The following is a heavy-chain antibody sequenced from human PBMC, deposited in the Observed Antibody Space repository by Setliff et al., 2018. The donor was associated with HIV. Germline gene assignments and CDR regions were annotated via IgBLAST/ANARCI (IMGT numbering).Heavy chain of an antibody. CDR2: IHGGNGNT. CDR1: GYPFKGYP. Sequence: ASVKVSCKTSGYPFKGYPMHWERQAPGQRLEWMGWIHGGNGNTKDSQKFQGRITISRDTAATSSHMELLSLRSEDTAIYYCATGLPRGSGCLPFGAFDIWGQGTMVTVSS. V-gene: IGHV1-3*01. J-gene: IGHJ3*02. CDR3: ATGLPRGSGCLPFGAFDI. D-gene: IGHD3-10*01.